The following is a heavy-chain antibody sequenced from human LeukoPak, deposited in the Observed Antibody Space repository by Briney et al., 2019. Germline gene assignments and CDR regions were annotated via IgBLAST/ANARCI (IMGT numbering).Heavy chain of an antibody. D-gene: IGHD2-15*01. CDR2: ISSSSSYI. Sequence: GGSLRLSCAASGFTFSSCSMNWVRQAPGKGLEWVSSISSSSSYIYYADSVRGRFTISRDNAKNSLYLQMNSLRAEDTAVYYCARSRYCSGGNCHLDAFDIWGQGTMVTVSS. J-gene: IGHJ3*02. V-gene: IGHV3-21*01. CDR1: GFTFSSCS. CDR3: ARSRYCSGGNCHLDAFDI.